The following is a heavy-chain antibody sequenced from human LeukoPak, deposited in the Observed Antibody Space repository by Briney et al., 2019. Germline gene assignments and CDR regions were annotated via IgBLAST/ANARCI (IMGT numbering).Heavy chain of an antibody. V-gene: IGHV1-8*01. D-gene: IGHD3-10*01. CDR2: MNPNSGNT. CDR1: GYTFTSYD. J-gene: IGHJ4*02. Sequence: ASVKVSCKASGYTFTSYDINWVRQATGQGLEWMGWMNPNSGNTGYAQKFQGRVTMTRNTSISTAYMELSSLRSEDTAVYYCARPSGVRIPLNGVDYFDYWGQGTLVTVSS. CDR3: ARPSGVRIPLNGVDYFDY.